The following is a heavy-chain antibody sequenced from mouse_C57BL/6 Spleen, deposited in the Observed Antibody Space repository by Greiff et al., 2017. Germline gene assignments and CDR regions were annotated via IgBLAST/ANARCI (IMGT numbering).Heavy chain of an antibody. V-gene: IGHV1-82*01. Sequence: VQLQQSGPELVKPGASVKISCKASGYAFSSSWMNWVKQRPGKGLEWIGRIYPGDGDTNYNGKFKGKATLTADKSSSTAYMQHSSLTSEDSAVYFCARTYDCDAYYFDYWGRGTTLTVSS. CDR3: ARTYDCDAYYFDY. D-gene: IGHD2-4*01. CDR1: GYAFSSSW. J-gene: IGHJ2*01. CDR2: IYPGDGDT.